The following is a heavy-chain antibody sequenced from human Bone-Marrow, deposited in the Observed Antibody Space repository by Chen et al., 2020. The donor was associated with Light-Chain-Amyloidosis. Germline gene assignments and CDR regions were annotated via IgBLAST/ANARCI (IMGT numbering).Heavy chain of an antibody. D-gene: IGHD1-26*01. Sequence: HLVESGGGLVQPGGSLRLPGAGSGFGFSDYSMNWVRQAPGKGLEWLSYINRSGRSIHYADSVKGRITISRDNGKNSLYLQMNSLRAEDTATYYCAREGVGDTDAFDIWGQGTMIIVSP. CDR2: INRSGRSI. CDR1: GFGFSDYS. V-gene: IGHV3-48*01. J-gene: IGHJ3*02. CDR3: AREGVGDTDAFDI.